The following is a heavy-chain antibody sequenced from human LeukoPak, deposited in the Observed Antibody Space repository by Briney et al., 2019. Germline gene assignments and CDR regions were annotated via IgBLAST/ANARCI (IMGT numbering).Heavy chain of an antibody. J-gene: IGHJ4*02. Sequence: PSQTLSLTCTVSGGSISSGGCYWSWIRQPPGKGLEWIGYIYHSGSTYYNPSLKSRVTISVDRSKNQFSLKLSSVTAADTAVYYCARDARISRWGVVPAVDYWGQGTLVTVSS. D-gene: IGHD2-2*01. CDR2: IYHSGST. V-gene: IGHV4-30-2*01. CDR1: GGSISSGGCY. CDR3: ARDARISRWGVVPAVDY.